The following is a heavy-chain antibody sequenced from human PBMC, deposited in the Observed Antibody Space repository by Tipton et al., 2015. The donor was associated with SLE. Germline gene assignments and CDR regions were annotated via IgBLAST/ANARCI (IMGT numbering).Heavy chain of an antibody. CDR1: GESFSGYY. D-gene: IGHD2-2*01. V-gene: IGHV4-34*01. CDR2: INHSGST. Sequence: TLSLTCAVYGESFSGYYWSWIRQPPGKGLEWIGEINHSGSTNYNPSLKSRLTISIDTSKNKFSLKVSSVTAADTAVYYCARGRYCSSTSCSYYFDYWGQGTLVTVSS. CDR3: ARGRYCSSTSCSYYFDY. J-gene: IGHJ4*02.